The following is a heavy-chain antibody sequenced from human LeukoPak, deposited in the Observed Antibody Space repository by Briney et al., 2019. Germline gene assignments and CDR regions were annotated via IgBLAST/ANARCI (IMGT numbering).Heavy chain of an antibody. CDR3: ARSPDILTGENFDY. CDR2: INPKSGGT. CDR1: GYTFSGYY. D-gene: IGHD3-9*01. V-gene: IGHV1-2*02. J-gene: IGHJ4*02. Sequence: VKVSCKASGYTFSGYYMHWVRQAPGQGLEWMGWINPKSGGTNEAQKFHDRVTMTRDTSIRTAYMEVSRLRSDDTAVYYCARSPDILTGENFDYWGQGTLVTVSS.